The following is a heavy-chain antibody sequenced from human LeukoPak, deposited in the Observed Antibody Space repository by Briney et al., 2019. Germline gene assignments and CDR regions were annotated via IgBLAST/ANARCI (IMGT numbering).Heavy chain of an antibody. J-gene: IGHJ4*02. V-gene: IGHV3-30*18. CDR2: ISYDGSNK. Sequence: GGSLRLSCAASGFTFSSYGMHWVRQAPGKGLEWVAVISYDGSNKYYADSVKGRFTISRDNSKNTLYLQMNSLRAEDTAVYYCAKHSSSWYGGGGDFDYWGQGTLVTVSS. D-gene: IGHD6-13*01. CDR1: GFTFSSYG. CDR3: AKHSSSWYGGGGDFDY.